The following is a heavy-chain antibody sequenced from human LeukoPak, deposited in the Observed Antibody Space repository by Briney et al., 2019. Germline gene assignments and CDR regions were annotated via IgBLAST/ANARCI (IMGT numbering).Heavy chain of an antibody. CDR2: PYYRSKWSN. CDR3: ARDSVAFDY. J-gene: IGHJ4*02. D-gene: IGHD6-19*01. V-gene: IGHV6-1*01. Sequence: SQTLSLTYANSGDSVSSNSAAWNGTRPSPSRGLEWLGRPYYRSKWSNDYAESVTRRITINPDTSKNQCSLQLNSVTPVDTCVYYYARDSVAFDYWGQGTLVTVSS. CDR1: GDSVSSNSAA.